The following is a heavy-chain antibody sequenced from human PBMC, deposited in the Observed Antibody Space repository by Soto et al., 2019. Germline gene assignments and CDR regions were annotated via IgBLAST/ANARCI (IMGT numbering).Heavy chain of an antibody. CDR1: GFTFSSYG. V-gene: IGHV3-30*18. Sequence: GGSLRLSCAASGFTFSSYGMHWVRQAPGKGLEWVAVISYDGSNKYYADSVKGRFTISRDNSKNTLYLQMNSLRAEDTAVYYCAKSLILAWSTGGYSYGFDYWGQGTLVTVSS. CDR2: ISYDGSNK. CDR3: AKSLILAWSTGGYSYGFDY. J-gene: IGHJ4*02. D-gene: IGHD5-18*01.